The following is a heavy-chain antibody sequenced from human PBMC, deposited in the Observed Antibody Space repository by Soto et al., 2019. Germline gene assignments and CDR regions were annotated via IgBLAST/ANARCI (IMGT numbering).Heavy chain of an antibody. CDR1: GDSISSYY. CDR3: ARTDSGTYGDHFDY. D-gene: IGHD1-26*01. Sequence: PSETLSLTCTVSGDSISSYYWSWIRQPPGKGLGWIGYIYYSGSTNYNPSLKSRVTISVDTSKNQFSLKLSSVTAADTAVYYCARTDSGTYGDHFDYWGQGTLVTVSS. CDR2: IYYSGST. V-gene: IGHV4-59*01. J-gene: IGHJ4*02.